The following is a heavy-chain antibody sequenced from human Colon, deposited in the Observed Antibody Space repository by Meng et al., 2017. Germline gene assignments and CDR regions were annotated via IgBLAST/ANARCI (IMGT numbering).Heavy chain of an antibody. J-gene: IGHJ6*02. Sequence: SETLSLICTVSGDSITSNGYYWAWIRQPPGEGLEWIGSVYYSGRTYYNPSLNTRVTISSDTSKNQFSLRLSSVNAADTAVYYCARGFGIFLTFAGMDGMDVWGPGTTVTVSS. CDR3: ARGFGIFLTFAGMDGMDV. CDR2: VYYSGRT. V-gene: IGHV4-39*07. CDR1: GDSITSNGYY. D-gene: IGHD3-10*01.